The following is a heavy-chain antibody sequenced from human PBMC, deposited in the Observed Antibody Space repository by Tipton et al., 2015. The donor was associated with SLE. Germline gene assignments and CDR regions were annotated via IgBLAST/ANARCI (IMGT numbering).Heavy chain of an antibody. CDR1: GGSVSSGSYY. CDR3: ARGRTGSVAAVGNDY. J-gene: IGHJ4*02. Sequence: TLSLTCTVSGGSVSSGSYYWSWIRQPPGKGLEWIGYIYYSGSTNYNPSLKSRVTISVDTSKNQFSLKLSSMTAADTAVYYCARGRTGSVAAVGNDYWGQGTRVTVSS. V-gene: IGHV4-61*01. D-gene: IGHD6-13*01. CDR2: IYYSGST.